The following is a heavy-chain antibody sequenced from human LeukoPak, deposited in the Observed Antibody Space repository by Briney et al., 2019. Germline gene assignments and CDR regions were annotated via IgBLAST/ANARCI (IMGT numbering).Heavy chain of an antibody. CDR1: GFTFSSYW. CDR2: IKQDGSEK. Sequence: GGSLRLSCAASGFTFSSYWMSWVRQAPGKGLEWVANIKQDGSEKYYVDSVKGRFTISRDNAKNSLYLQMSSLRAEDTAVYYCAREDYYDFWSGYLDYWGQGTLVTVSS. CDR3: AREDYYDFWSGYLDY. V-gene: IGHV3-7*01. J-gene: IGHJ4*02. D-gene: IGHD3-3*01.